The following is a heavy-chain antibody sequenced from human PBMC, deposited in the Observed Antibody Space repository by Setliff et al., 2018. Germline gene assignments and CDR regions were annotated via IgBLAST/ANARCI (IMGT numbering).Heavy chain of an antibody. J-gene: IGHJ5*02. CDR2: IYSSGST. V-gene: IGHV4-4*07. Sequence: PSETLSLTCTVSGGSISPYYWSWIRQPAGKGLEWIGRIYSSGSTNYNPSLESRVTISIDRSKNQLSLKLNSVTAADTAVYYCARDSDILRGSRWFDPWGKGTLVT. CDR1: GGSISPYY. CDR3: ARDSDILRGSRWFDP. D-gene: IGHD3-9*01.